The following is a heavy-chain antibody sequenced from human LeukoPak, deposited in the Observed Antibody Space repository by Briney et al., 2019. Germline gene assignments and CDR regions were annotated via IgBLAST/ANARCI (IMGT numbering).Heavy chain of an antibody. CDR2: ISSSSSYI. V-gene: IGHV3-21*01. CDR1: GFTFSSYS. Sequence: GVSLRLSYAASGFTFSSYSMNWVRQAPGKGLEWVSSISSSSSYIYYADSVKGRFTISRDNAKNSLYLQMNSLRAEDTAVYYCARDHLYYYYMDVWGKGTTVTVSS. CDR3: ARDHLYYYYMDV. J-gene: IGHJ6*03.